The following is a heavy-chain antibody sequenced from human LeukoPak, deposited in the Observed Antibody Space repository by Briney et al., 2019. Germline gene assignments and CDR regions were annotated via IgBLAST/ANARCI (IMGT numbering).Heavy chain of an antibody. CDR1: GFTFSSYA. D-gene: IGHD6-19*01. J-gene: IGHJ3*02. Sequence: PGGSLRLSCAASGFTFSSYAMSWVRQAPGKGLEWVSSISGSGCSTYYADSVKGRFTISRDNSKNTLYLQMNSLRAEDTAVYYCPTNCGSGWYDAFDIWGHGTLVTVSS. CDR3: PTNCGSGWYDAFDI. V-gene: IGHV3-23*01. CDR2: ISGSGCST.